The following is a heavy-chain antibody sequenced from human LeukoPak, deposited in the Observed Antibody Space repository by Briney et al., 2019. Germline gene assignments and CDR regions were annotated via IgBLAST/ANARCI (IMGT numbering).Heavy chain of an antibody. CDR2: LYYNGRT. V-gene: IGHV4-39*01. Sequence: SETLSLTCTVSGGAISSSSYYWSWIRQSPGEGLEWIGSLYYNGRTYYNPSLKSRVTMSVYTSKNQFSMKLTSVTAADTATYYCTRTPPATHYDFWSGSYTGWFDPWGQGTLVTVSS. D-gene: IGHD3-3*01. CDR1: GGAISSSSYY. J-gene: IGHJ5*02. CDR3: TRTPPATHYDFWSGSYTGWFDP.